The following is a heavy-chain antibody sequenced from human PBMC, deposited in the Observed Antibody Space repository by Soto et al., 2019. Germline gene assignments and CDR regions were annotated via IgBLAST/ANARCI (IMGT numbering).Heavy chain of an antibody. CDR3: ARGTVTLRGTWFDP. Sequence: SETLSLTCAVYGGSFSGYYWSWIRQPPGKGLEWIGEINHSGSTNYNPSLKSRVTISVDTSKNQFSLKLSSVTAADTAVYYCARGTVTLRGTWFDPWGQGTLVTVSS. J-gene: IGHJ5*02. V-gene: IGHV4-34*01. D-gene: IGHD4-4*01. CDR1: GGSFSGYY. CDR2: INHSGST.